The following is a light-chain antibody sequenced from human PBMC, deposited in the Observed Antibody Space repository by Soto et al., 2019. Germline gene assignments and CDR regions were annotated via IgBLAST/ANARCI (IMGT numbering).Light chain of an antibody. J-gene: IGKJ1*01. CDR2: DAS. Sequence: DIHSTHPPSTLSLPAVYKATLTFRASKSISSWVAWYQHKPGKAPKLLIYDASNLDSGVPSRSSGSGSGTEFSLTISNLQPDECATYYCQQYEHYWKFGQGTKVEIK. CDR3: QQYEHYWK. V-gene: IGKV1-5*01. CDR1: KSISSW.